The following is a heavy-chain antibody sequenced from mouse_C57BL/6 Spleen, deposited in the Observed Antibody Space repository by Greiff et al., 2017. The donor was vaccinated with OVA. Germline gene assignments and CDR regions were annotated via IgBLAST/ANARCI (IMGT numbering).Heavy chain of an antibody. Sequence: EVKLVESEGGLVQPGSSMKLSCTASGFTFSDYYMAWVRQVPEKGLEWVANINYDGSSTYYLDSLKSRFIISRDNAKNILYLQMSSLKSEDTATYYCARVGLRYYYAMDYWGQGTSVTVSS. D-gene: IGHD1-1*01. V-gene: IGHV5-16*01. J-gene: IGHJ4*01. CDR2: INYDGSST. CDR1: GFTFSDYY. CDR3: ARVGLRYYYAMDY.